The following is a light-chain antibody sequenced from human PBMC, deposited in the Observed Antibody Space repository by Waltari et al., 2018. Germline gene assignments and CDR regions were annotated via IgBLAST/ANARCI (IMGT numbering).Light chain of an antibody. CDR3: QQLNNSPFT. CDR1: QGISSY. J-gene: IGKJ3*01. Sequence: DIHLTQSPSFLSASVGDRVTITCRAIQGISSYLAWYQQKPGKAPKLLIYAASTLQSGVPSRFSGSGSGTEFTLTISSLQPEDFATYFCQQLNNSPFTFGPGTKVDL. CDR2: AAS. V-gene: IGKV1-9*01.